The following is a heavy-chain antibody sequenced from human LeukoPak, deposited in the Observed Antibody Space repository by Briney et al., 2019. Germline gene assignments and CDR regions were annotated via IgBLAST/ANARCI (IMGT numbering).Heavy chain of an antibody. CDR3: ARDSPYGDYDAFDI. Sequence: PGGSLRLSCAASGFTFSPYWMSWVRQAPGKGLEWVANMKEDGSEKYYVGSVKGRFTISRDNAKNSLYLEMTSLRAEDTAVYYCARDSPYGDYDAFDIWGQGTMVTVSS. CDR1: GFTFSPYW. CDR2: MKEDGSEK. V-gene: IGHV3-7*01. J-gene: IGHJ3*02. D-gene: IGHD4-17*01.